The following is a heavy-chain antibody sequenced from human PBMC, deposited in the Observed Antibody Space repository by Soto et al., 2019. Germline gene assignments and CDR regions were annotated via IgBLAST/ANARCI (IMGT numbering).Heavy chain of an antibody. J-gene: IGHJ4*02. Sequence: EVQLVESGGGLAQPGGSLRLSCVASGFTFSGYWMSWVRQTPGKGLEWVTNTKPDGSETYYLDSVTGRFTISRDKVRNSLYLQMSSLRGEDTAVYYCARDDGYRSIDYWGQGALVTVSP. V-gene: IGHV3-7*03. D-gene: IGHD5-18*01. CDR1: GFTFSGYW. CDR2: TKPDGSET. CDR3: ARDDGYRSIDY.